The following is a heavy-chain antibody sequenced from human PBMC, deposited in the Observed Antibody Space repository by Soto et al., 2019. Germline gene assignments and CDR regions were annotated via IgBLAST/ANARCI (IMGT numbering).Heavy chain of an antibody. V-gene: IGHV1-18*04. D-gene: IGHD6-6*01. CDR2: ISAYNGNT. J-gene: IGHJ4*02. CDR3: ARDGLAARRPRARPQYFDY. Sequence: QVQLVQSGAEVKKPGASVKVSCKASGYTFTSYGISWVRQAPGQGLEWMGWISAYNGNTNYAQKHQGRVTMTTDTSASTAYLGLRGLRSDDTAVYYCARDGLAARRPRARPQYFDYWGQGTLVTVSS. CDR1: GYTFTSYG.